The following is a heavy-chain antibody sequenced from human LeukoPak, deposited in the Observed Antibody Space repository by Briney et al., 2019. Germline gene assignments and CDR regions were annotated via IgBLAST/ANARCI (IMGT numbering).Heavy chain of an antibody. V-gene: IGHV4-34*01. Sequence: SETLSLTCAVYGGSFSGYYWSWIRQPPGKGLEWIGEINHSGSTNYNPSLKSRVTISVDTSKNQFSLKLSSVTAADTAVYYCATIDPTYYYGSGSYSFDIWGQGTMVTVSS. CDR2: INHSGST. J-gene: IGHJ3*02. D-gene: IGHD3-10*01. CDR1: GGSFSGYY. CDR3: ATIDPTYYYGSGSYSFDI.